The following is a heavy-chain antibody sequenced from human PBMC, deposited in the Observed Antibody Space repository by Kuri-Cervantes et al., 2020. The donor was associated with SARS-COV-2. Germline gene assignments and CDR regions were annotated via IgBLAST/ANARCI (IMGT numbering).Heavy chain of an antibody. Sequence: ESLKISCTVSGGSISSYYWSWIRQPPGKGLEWIGSIYYSGSTYYNPSLKSRVTISVDTSKNQFSLKLSSVTAADTAVYYCARHEYSYIFDYWGQGTLVTVSS. V-gene: IGHV4-39*07. J-gene: IGHJ4*02. D-gene: IGHD5-18*01. CDR1: GGSISSYY. CDR2: IYYSGST. CDR3: ARHEYSYIFDY.